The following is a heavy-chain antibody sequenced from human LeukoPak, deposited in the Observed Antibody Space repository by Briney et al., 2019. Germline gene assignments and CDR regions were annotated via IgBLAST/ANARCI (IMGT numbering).Heavy chain of an antibody. D-gene: IGHD6-13*01. J-gene: IGHJ6*03. V-gene: IGHV3-30-3*01. Sequence: GSLLLSCAASGFTFSSYAMHWVRQAPGKGLGGVAVISYDGSNKYYADSVKGRFTISRDNSKNTLYLQMNSLRAEDTAVYYCARDGPTYSSSWYDPYYMDVWGKGTTVTVSS. CDR1: GFTFSSYA. CDR3: ARDGPTYSSSWYDPYYMDV. CDR2: ISYDGSNK.